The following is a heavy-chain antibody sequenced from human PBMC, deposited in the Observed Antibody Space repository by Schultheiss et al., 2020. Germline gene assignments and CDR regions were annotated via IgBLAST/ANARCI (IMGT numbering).Heavy chain of an antibody. CDR3: ARVGSGWYKMAWFDP. CDR2: IYYSGST. Sequence: SETLSLTCTVSGGSISSGDYYWSWIRQPPGKGLEWIGYIYYSGSTNYNPSLKSRVTISVDTSKNQFSLKLSSVTAADTAVYYCARVGSGWYKMAWFDPWGQGTLVTVSS. D-gene: IGHD6-19*01. V-gene: IGHV4-61*08. J-gene: IGHJ5*02. CDR1: GGSISSGDYY.